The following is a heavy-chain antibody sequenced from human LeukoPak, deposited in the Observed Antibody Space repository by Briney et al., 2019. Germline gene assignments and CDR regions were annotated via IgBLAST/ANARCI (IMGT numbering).Heavy chain of an antibody. CDR2: IYYSGST. D-gene: IGHD6-19*01. J-gene: IGHJ4*02. CDR3: ARDDVVAGMGY. Sequence: SETLSLTCTVSGGSISNYFWSWIRQPPGKGLERIGYIYYSGSTNYSPSLKSRVTISIDTSKNQFSLRLTSVTAADAAVYYCARDDVVAGMGYWGQGTLVTVSS. CDR1: GGSISNYF. V-gene: IGHV4-59*01.